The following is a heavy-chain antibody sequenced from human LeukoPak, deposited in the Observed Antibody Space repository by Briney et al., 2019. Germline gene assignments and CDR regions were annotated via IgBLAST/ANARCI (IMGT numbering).Heavy chain of an antibody. V-gene: IGHV3-48*03. Sequence: GGSLRLSCAASGFTFRSYEMNWVRQAPGKGLEWVSYISSSGSTIFYADSVKGRFTISRDNAKNSLYLQMNSLRAEDTAVYYCARDLEYTTSSGDYWGQGTLVIASS. CDR3: ARDLEYTTSSGDY. J-gene: IGHJ4*02. D-gene: IGHD6-6*01. CDR2: ISSSGSTI. CDR1: GFTFRSYE.